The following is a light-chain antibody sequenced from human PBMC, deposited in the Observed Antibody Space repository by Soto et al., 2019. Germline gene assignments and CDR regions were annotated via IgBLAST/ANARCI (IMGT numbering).Light chain of an antibody. V-gene: IGLV2-14*01. CDR1: SGDVGGYNY. Sequence: QSALTQPASVSGSPGQSITISCTGTSGDVGGYNYVSWYQQHPGKAPKLMIYEVSNRPSGVSNRFSGSKSGNTASLTISGLQAEDEAEYYGSSYTSSSTYVFGTGTKLTVL. J-gene: IGLJ1*01. CDR2: EVS. CDR3: SSYTSSSTYV.